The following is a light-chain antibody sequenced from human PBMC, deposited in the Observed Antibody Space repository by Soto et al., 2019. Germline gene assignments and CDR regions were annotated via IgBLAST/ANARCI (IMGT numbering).Light chain of an antibody. CDR3: QQYYSYPIA. CDR2: AAS. Sequence: AIRMTHSPSSFSASTGDRVTITCRASQGISSYLAWYQQKPGKDPKLLIYAASTLQSGVPSRFSGSGSGTDFNITISFLQSEDVATYYCQQYYSYPIAFGQGTLVEIK. V-gene: IGKV1-8*01. J-gene: IGKJ5*01. CDR1: QGISSY.